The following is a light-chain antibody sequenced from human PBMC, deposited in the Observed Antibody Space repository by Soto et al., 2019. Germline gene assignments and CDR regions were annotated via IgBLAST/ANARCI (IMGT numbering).Light chain of an antibody. CDR3: SSFTTSRADG. CDR2: EVS. Sequence: QSALAQPASVSRSAGQSITISCSGTSGDIDAYKYVCLYHQQSGKAPKLIICEVSYRPFGVSNRFSVSVYCNTASLTISGLQAEDEADYYCSSFTTSRADGFGLGTKVTVL. V-gene: IGLV2-14*01. J-gene: IGLJ1*01. CDR1: SGDIDAYKY.